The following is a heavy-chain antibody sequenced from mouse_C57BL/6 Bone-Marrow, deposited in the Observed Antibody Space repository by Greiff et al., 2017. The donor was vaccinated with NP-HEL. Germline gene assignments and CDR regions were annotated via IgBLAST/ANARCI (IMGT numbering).Heavy chain of an antibody. Sequence: DVKLVESGGDLVKPGGSLKLSCAASGFTFSSYGMSWVRQTPDKRLEWVATISSGGSYTYYPDSVKGRFTISRDNAKNTLYLQMSSLKSEDTAMYYGARPPFTTVVARYAMDYWGQGTSVTVSS. V-gene: IGHV5-6*02. D-gene: IGHD1-1*01. J-gene: IGHJ4*01. CDR2: ISSGGSYT. CDR1: GFTFSSYG. CDR3: ARPPFTTVVARYAMDY.